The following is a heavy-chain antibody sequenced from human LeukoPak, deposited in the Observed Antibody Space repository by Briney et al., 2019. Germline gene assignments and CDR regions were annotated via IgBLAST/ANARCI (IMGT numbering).Heavy chain of an antibody. CDR2: IYPGDSDV. D-gene: IGHD3-3*01. Sequence: GESLKISCQAFGYSFTTYWIGWVRQMPGKGLECMGIIYPGDSDVRYSPSFRGQVTISADKSISTAYLQWSSLKASDTAMYYCARIPSFDFWSGSLFYYFDYWGQGTLVTVSS. CDR1: GYSFTTYW. CDR3: ARIPSFDFWSGSLFYYFDY. J-gene: IGHJ4*02. V-gene: IGHV5-51*01.